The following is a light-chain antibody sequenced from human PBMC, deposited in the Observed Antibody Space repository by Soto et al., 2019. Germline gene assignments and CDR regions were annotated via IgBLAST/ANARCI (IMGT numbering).Light chain of an antibody. CDR2: GAS. Sequence: ESMLTQSPGTLSLSPGERATLSCRASQSVSTRYLAWYQQKPGQAPRLLIYGASIRATGIPDRFSGSGSGTDFTLTISRLEPEVFAVYYCHQFASSPPAFTFGQGTKLEI. V-gene: IGKV3-20*01. J-gene: IGKJ2*01. CDR1: QSVSTRY. CDR3: HQFASSPPAFT.